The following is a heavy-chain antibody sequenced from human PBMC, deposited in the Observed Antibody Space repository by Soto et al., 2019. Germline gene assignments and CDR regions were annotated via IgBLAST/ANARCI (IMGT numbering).Heavy chain of an antibody. J-gene: IGHJ6*02. D-gene: IGHD5-12*01. Sequence: QVQLVQSGAEVKKPGASVKVSCKASGYTFTSYAMHWVRQAPGQRLEWMGWINAGNGNTKYSQKFQGRVTITRDTYASTAYMELSSLRSEDTAVYYCARVVSGYDSLYYYGMDVWGQGTTVTVSS. CDR1: GYTFTSYA. CDR2: INAGNGNT. CDR3: ARVVSGYDSLYYYGMDV. V-gene: IGHV1-3*01.